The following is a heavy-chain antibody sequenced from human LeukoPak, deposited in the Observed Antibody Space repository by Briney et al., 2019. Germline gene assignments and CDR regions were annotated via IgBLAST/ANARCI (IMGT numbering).Heavy chain of an antibody. CDR2: INHSGST. V-gene: IGHV4-34*01. CDR1: GGSFSGYY. Sequence: PSETLSLTCAVDGGSFSGYYWSWIRQPPGKGLEWIGEINHSGSTNYNPSLKSRVTISVDTSKNQFSLKLSSVTAADTAVYYCARTNHRNYYGSGSYEFDPWGQGTLVTVSS. CDR3: ARTNHRNYYGSGSYEFDP. D-gene: IGHD3-10*01. J-gene: IGHJ5*02.